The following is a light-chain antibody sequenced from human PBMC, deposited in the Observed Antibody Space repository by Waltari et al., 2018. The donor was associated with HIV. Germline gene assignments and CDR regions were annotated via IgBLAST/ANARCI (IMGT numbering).Light chain of an antibody. CDR1: NSNIGEYP. CDR2: ANN. V-gene: IGLV1-44*01. CDR3: AAWDDTLYGL. J-gene: IGLJ2*01. Sequence: QSVLTQPPSASGTPGQSVTISCSGSNSNIGEYPVNGYHQVPGTAPKLVIYANNRRPAGVPARFSGSQSGTSASLAISGLRSEDEGYYYCAAWDDTLYGLFGGGTKLTVL.